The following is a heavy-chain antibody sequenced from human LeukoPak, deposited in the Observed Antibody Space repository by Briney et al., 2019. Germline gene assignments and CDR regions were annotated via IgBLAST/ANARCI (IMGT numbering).Heavy chain of an antibody. Sequence: PGGSLRLSCAASGFTFSSYGMYWVRQAPGKGLELVAFIRYDGSNKYYADSVKGRFTISRDNPKNTLYLQMNSVRTDDTAVYYCAKDGRPERGYTYGPDYRGQGTLVTVSS. CDR3: AKDGRPERGYTYGPDY. D-gene: IGHD5-18*01. J-gene: IGHJ4*02. CDR1: GFTFSSYG. CDR2: IRYDGSNK. V-gene: IGHV3-30*02.